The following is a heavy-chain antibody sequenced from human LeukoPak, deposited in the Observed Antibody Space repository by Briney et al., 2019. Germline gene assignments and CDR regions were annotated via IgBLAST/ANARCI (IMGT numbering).Heavy chain of an antibody. Sequence: ASVKVSCKASGYTFTGYYMHWVRQAPGQGLEWMGWINPNSGGTNYAQKFQGRVTMTRDTSISTAYMELNRLRYDDTAVYFCARDRIQLWLSYYYFGMDVWGQGTTVTVSS. CDR1: GYTFTGYY. J-gene: IGHJ6*02. CDR3: ARDRIQLWLSYYYFGMDV. V-gene: IGHV1-2*02. CDR2: INPNSGGT. D-gene: IGHD5-18*01.